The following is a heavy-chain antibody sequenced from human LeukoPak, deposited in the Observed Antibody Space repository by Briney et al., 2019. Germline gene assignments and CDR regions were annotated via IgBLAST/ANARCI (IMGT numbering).Heavy chain of an antibody. CDR1: GYSFITYW. V-gene: IGHV5-51*01. CDR3: ARSTSWGTFDI. J-gene: IGHJ3*02. Sequence: GESLKISCKAFGYSFITYWIGWVRQMPGKGLEWMGIIYPDGSDTRYSPSFQGQVTFSADKSITTSYLQWSSLKASDSAMYYCARSTSWGTFDIWGQGTMVTVSS. D-gene: IGHD7-27*01. CDR2: IYPDGSDT.